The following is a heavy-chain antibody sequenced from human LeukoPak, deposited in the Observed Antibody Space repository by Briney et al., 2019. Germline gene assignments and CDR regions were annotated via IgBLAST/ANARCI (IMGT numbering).Heavy chain of an antibody. J-gene: IGHJ1*01. CDR3: AKGRQQQGRGYFQH. CDR1: GFTFSSYA. Sequence: GGSLRLSCAASGFTFSSYAMSWVRQAPGKGLEGVSAISGSGGSTYYADSVKGRFTISRDNSKNTLYLQMNSLRAEDTAVYYCAKGRQQQGRGYFQHWGQGTLVTVSS. D-gene: IGHD6-13*01. CDR2: ISGSGGST. V-gene: IGHV3-23*01.